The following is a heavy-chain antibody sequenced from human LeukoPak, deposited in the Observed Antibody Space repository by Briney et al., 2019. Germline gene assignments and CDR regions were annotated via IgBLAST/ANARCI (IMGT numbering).Heavy chain of an antibody. Sequence: GGSLRLSCTVSGFTFNSYAMSWVRQAPGKGLEWFSSISDNCDDTCHADYVKGRFTVSRDNSKGTLYLQMNSLSAEDTAVFYCARTLAQYTTSWLYYYYGRDVWGQGTTVTVSS. CDR3: ARTLAQYTTSWLYYYYGRDV. CDR2: ISDNCDDT. J-gene: IGHJ6*02. V-gene: IGHV3-23*01. CDR1: GFTFNSYA. D-gene: IGHD6-13*01.